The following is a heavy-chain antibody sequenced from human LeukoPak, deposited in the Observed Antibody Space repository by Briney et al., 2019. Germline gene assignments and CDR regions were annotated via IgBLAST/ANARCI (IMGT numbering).Heavy chain of an antibody. J-gene: IGHJ4*02. Sequence: GGSLRLSCAASGFTFSSHAMSWVRQAPGKGLVWVSRINGDGNTTNYADSVKGRFTISRDNAKNTLFLHMDSLRAEDTAMYYCARVLDGSGSRSFDNWGQGTLVTVSS. CDR2: INGDGNTT. CDR3: ARVLDGSGSRSFDN. V-gene: IGHV3-74*01. D-gene: IGHD3-10*01. CDR1: GFTFSSHA.